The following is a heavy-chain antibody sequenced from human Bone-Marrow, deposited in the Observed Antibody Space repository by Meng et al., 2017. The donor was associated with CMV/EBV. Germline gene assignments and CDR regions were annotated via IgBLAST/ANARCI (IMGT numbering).Heavy chain of an antibody. D-gene: IGHD3-3*01. CDR1: FAIYA. Sequence: FAIYAMSWVRQAQGKGLGWVSAISVSGGSTYYEDSVKGRFTISMNNSKNTLYLQMNSLRAEDTAVYYCAKPAIITIFGVVTGRFDPWGQGTLVTVSS. CDR2: ISVSGGST. J-gene: IGHJ5*02. CDR3: AKPAIITIFGVVTGRFDP. V-gene: IGHV3-23*01.